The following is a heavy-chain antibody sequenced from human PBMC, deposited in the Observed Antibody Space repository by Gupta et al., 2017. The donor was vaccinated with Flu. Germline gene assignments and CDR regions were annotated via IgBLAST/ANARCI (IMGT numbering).Heavy chain of an antibody. CDR3: AKAYSSGWANFDY. V-gene: IGHV3-9*01. D-gene: IGHD6-19*01. J-gene: IGHJ4*02. CDR2: ISWNSGSI. Sequence: EVQLVESGGGLVQPGRSLRLSCAASGFTFDDYAMHWVRQAPGKGLEWVSGISWNSGSIGYADSVKGRFTISRDNAKNSLYLRMNSLRAEDTALYYCAKAYSSGWANFDYWGQGTLVTVSS. CDR1: GFTFDDYA.